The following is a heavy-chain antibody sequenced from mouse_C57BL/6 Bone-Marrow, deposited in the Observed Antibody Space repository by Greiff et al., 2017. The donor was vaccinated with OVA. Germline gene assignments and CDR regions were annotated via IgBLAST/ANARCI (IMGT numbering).Heavy chain of an antibody. V-gene: IGHV14-4*01. CDR3: TVIFDYYGSSYGGDWYFDV. CDR2: IDPENGDT. CDR1: GFNIKDDY. D-gene: IGHD1-1*01. J-gene: IGHJ1*03. Sequence: EVQLQESGAELVRPGASVKLSCTASGFNIKDDYMHWVKQRPEQGLEWIGWIDPENGDTEYASKFPGKATITADTSSTTAYLQLSSLTSEDTAVYYCTVIFDYYGSSYGGDWYFDVWGTGTTVTVSS.